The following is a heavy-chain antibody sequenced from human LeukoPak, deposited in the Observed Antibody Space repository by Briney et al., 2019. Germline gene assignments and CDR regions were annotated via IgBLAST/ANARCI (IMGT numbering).Heavy chain of an antibody. Sequence: GASVKVSCKASGGTFSSYAISWVRQAPGQGLEWMGRIIPILGIANYAQKFQGRVTITADKSTSTAYMELSSLRSEDTAVYYCARDTPDYDYVWGSYPPDYWGQGTLVTVSS. CDR1: GGTFSSYA. D-gene: IGHD3-16*02. J-gene: IGHJ4*02. CDR2: IIPILGIA. CDR3: ARDTPDYDYVWGSYPPDY. V-gene: IGHV1-69*04.